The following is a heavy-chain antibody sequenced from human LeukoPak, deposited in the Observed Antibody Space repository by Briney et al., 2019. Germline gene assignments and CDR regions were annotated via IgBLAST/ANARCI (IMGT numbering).Heavy chain of an antibody. CDR2: ISSSGGPI. Sequence: GGSLRLSCAASGFTFSSYEMNWVRQAPGKGLEWVSYISSSGGPIFYADSVKGRFTISRDNAKNSLFLQMSSLRAEDTAVYYCAREVPTGTSFDYWAQGTL. D-gene: IGHD4-17*01. V-gene: IGHV3-48*03. J-gene: IGHJ4*02. CDR1: GFTFSSYE. CDR3: AREVPTGTSFDY.